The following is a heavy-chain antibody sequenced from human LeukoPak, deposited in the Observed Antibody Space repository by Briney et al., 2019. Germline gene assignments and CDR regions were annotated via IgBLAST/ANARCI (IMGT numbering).Heavy chain of an antibody. J-gene: IGHJ4*02. Sequence: SQTLSLTCTVSGDSISSGDYYWSWIRQPAGKGLEWIGRISSSGSTNYNPSLKSRVTISVDTSKNQFSLKLSSVTAADTAVYYCAGERGYSYGYPYFDYWGQGTLVTVSS. D-gene: IGHD5-18*01. V-gene: IGHV4-61*02. CDR2: ISSSGST. CDR3: AGERGYSYGYPYFDY. CDR1: GDSISSGDYY.